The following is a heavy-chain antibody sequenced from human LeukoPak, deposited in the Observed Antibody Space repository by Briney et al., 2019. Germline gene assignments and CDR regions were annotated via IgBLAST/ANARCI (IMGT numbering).Heavy chain of an antibody. CDR3: ARDGVGSTWGVDY. CDR2: FDPEDGET. J-gene: IGHJ4*02. V-gene: IGHV1-24*01. CDR1: GYTLTELS. Sequence: SVKVSCKVSGYTLTELSMHWVRQAPGKGLEWMGGFDPEDGETIYAQKFQGRVTITRNTSISTAYMELSSLRSEDTAVYYCARDGVGSTWGVDYWGQGTLVTVSS. D-gene: IGHD3-16*01.